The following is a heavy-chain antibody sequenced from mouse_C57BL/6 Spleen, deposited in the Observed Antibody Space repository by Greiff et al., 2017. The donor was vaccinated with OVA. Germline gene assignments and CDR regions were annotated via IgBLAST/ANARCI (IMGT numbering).Heavy chain of an antibody. Sequence: EVKLQQSGPELVKPGASVTISCKASGYSFTDYHLHWVKQSNGKSLEWIGVINPNYGTTSYNQKFKGKATLTVDQSSSTAYMQLNRLKSEASAVYVYYRTSDDGYSPYYFDDWGQGTTLTVSS. V-gene: IGHV1-39*01. D-gene: IGHD2-3*01. CDR2: INPNYGTT. CDR1: GYSFTDYH. CDR3: YRTSDDGYSPYYFDD. J-gene: IGHJ2*01.